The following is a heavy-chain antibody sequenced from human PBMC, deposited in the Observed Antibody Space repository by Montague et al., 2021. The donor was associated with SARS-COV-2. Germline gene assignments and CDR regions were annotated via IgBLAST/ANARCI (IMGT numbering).Heavy chain of an antibody. D-gene: IGHD6-19*01. Sequence: SETLSLTCAVYGGSSRGYSRRRIRQIPVKEPDWSGENKHGGITNXSPSLKSRVTISVDTSKNQFSLKLSSVTAADTAVNYCARGEYSSGWYGLKCYFDYWGQGTLVTVAS. V-gene: IGHV4-34*01. CDR2: NKHGGIT. J-gene: IGHJ4*02. CDR1: GGSSRGYS. CDR3: ARGEYSSGWYGLKCYFDY.